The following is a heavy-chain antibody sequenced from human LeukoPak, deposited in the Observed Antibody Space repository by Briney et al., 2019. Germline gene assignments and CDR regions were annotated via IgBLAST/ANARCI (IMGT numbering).Heavy chain of an antibody. J-gene: IGHJ5*02. D-gene: IGHD2-15*01. CDR2: INSDGTST. Sequence: PGGSLRLSCAASGFTFSNYFMHWVHQAPGKGLVWVSRINSDGTSTMYADSVKGQFTISRDNAKNMLYMQMNSLRDEDTAVYYCARRVDATRWFDPWGQGTLVTVSS. CDR3: ARRVDATRWFDP. CDR1: GFTFSNYF. V-gene: IGHV3-74*03.